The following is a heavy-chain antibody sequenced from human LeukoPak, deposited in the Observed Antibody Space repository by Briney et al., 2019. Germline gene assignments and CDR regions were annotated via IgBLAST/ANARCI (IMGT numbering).Heavy chain of an antibody. V-gene: IGHV4-59*01. CDR1: GGSISSYY. D-gene: IGHD1-26*01. CDR3: AREGGYSGSYFDY. CDR2: IYYSGST. Sequence: PSETLSLTCTVSGGSISSYYWSWIRQPPGKGLEWIGYIYYSGSTNYNPSLKSRVTISVDTSKNQFSLKLSSVTAADTAVYYCAREGGYSGSYFDYWGQGTLVTVS. J-gene: IGHJ4*02.